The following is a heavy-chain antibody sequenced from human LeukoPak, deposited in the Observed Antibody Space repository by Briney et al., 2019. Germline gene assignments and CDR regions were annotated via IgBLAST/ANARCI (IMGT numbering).Heavy chain of an antibody. CDR1: GFTFTSYG. CDR3: ARVRTGRSGSYYNALDY. D-gene: IGHD3-10*01. CDR2: ISAYNGNT. Sequence: ASVKVSCKASGFTFTSYGIIWVRQAPGQGLEWMGWISAYNGNTNYAQKVQGRVTMTTDTSTSTAYMELRSLRSDDTAVYYCARVRTGRSGSYYNALDYWGQGTLVTVSS. V-gene: IGHV1-18*01. J-gene: IGHJ4*02.